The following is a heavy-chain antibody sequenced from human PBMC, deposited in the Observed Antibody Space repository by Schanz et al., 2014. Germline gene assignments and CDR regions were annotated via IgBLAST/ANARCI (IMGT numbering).Heavy chain of an antibody. CDR3: AKHVRSLTGNDY. J-gene: IGHJ4*02. CDR1: GFTFRVFA. Sequence: EVQLVESGGGLVQPGGSLRLSCAASGFTFRVFAMNWVRQAPGKGLEWVSGIGGSGDSTHYADSVKGRFIISRDNSKNTLYLQVNSLRAEDTAVYYCAKHVRSLTGNDYWGQGTLVTVSS. CDR2: IGGSGDST. D-gene: IGHD3-9*01. V-gene: IGHV3-23*04.